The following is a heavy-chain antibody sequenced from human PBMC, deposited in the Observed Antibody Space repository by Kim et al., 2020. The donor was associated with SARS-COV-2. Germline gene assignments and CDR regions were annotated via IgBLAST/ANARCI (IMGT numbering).Heavy chain of an antibody. CDR3: ARGKIVVVITHFDY. D-gene: IGHD3-22*01. V-gene: IGHV4-34*01. CDR2: INHSGST. CDR1: GGSFSGYY. J-gene: IGHJ4*02. Sequence: SETLSLTCAVYGGSFSGYYWSWIRQPPGKGLEWIGEINHSGSTNYNPSLKSRVTISVDTSKNQFSLKLSSVTAADTAVYYCARGKIVVVITHFDYWGQGTLVTVSS.